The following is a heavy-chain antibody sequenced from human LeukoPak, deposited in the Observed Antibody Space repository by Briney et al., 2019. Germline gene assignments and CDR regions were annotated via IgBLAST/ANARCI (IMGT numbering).Heavy chain of an antibody. Sequence: GGSLRLSCAASGFTFSFYRMNWVRQAPGKGLEWVSYISSSSSTIYYADSVKGRFTISKDNAKNSLYLQMSSLRDEDTAVYYCARDGGWYFDYWGQGTLVTVSS. CDR3: ARDGGWYFDY. J-gene: IGHJ4*02. D-gene: IGHD3-16*01. CDR2: ISSSSSTI. V-gene: IGHV3-48*02. CDR1: GFTFSFYR.